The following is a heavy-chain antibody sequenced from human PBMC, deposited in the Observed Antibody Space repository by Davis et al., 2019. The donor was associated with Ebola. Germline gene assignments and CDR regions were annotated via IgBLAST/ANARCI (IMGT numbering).Heavy chain of an antibody. Sequence: PGGSLRLSCAASGFSFSTSAMSWVRQAPGKGLVWVSSISGSGAVSYYADSVKGRFTISRDTSKNTVYLQINGLRAEDTALYYCANLEWVNPDYWGQGVLVTVSS. CDR3: ANLEWVNPDY. V-gene: IGHV3-23*01. CDR2: ISGSGAVS. D-gene: IGHD3-3*01. CDR1: GFSFSTSA. J-gene: IGHJ4*02.